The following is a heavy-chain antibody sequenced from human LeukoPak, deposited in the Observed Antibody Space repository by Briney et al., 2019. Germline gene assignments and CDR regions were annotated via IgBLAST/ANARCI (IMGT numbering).Heavy chain of an antibody. Sequence: PSETLSLTCTVSGDSISSSSYSWGWIRQPPGKGLEWVGSIYYSESTNYNPSLKSRVTISVDTSKSQFSLTLSSVTAADTAVYYCARRHYDFWSGYYGQFDYWGQGTLVTVSS. CDR1: GDSISSSSYS. D-gene: IGHD3-3*01. J-gene: IGHJ4*02. V-gene: IGHV4-39*01. CDR2: IYYSEST. CDR3: ARRHYDFWSGYYGQFDY.